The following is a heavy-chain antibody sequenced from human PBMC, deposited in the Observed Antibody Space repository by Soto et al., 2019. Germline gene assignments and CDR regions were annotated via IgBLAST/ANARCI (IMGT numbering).Heavy chain of an antibody. J-gene: IGHJ5*02. V-gene: IGHV4-34*01. CDR2: INHSGNT. CDR1: GASLSDNY. CDR3: ARGRGAFDA. Sequence: SETLSLTCAVYGASLSDNYCNWLRQPPGKGLEWIGEINHSGNTNYNPSLRSRVTISIDTSKNKLSLNLRSVSAADTAVYYCARGRGAFDAWGRENPVT.